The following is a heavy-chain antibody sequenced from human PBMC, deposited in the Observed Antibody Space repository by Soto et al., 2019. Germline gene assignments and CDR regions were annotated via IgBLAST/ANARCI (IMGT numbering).Heavy chain of an antibody. CDR2: IVVNSGNT. J-gene: IGHJ6*02. Sequence: QMQLVQSGPEVKKAGTSVKVSCTASGFTFSYSAVQWVRQARGQRLEWSGWIVVNSGNTNLAQKFQERVTVTRDKSTNSAYMELSGLRSEDAALDYCAATPRDSSGWYGASTSYEYGMDVWGQGTTVTVAS. V-gene: IGHV1-58*01. CDR1: GFTFSYSA. D-gene: IGHD6-19*01. CDR3: AATPRDSSGWYGASTSYEYGMDV.